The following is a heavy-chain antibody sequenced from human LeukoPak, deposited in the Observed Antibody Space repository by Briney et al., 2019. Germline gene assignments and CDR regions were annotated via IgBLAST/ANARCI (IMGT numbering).Heavy chain of an antibody. J-gene: IGHJ4*02. CDR3: TRENGAFSPFDY. Sequence: SGTLSLTCGVSGGSITRTNWWSWVRQPPGQGLEWIGEVSLTGLTNYNPSLSSRVIMALDTSKNHLSLNLTSVTAADTAVYYCTRENGAFSPFDYWGQGTLVTVSS. D-gene: IGHD2-8*01. CDR2: VSLTGLT. V-gene: IGHV4-4*02. CDR1: GGSITRTNW.